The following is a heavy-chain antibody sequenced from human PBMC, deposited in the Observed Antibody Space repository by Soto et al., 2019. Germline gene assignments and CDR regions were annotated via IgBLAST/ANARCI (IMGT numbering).Heavy chain of an antibody. D-gene: IGHD4-17*01. J-gene: IGHJ4*02. Sequence: QVQLVESGGGVVQPGRSLRLSCAASGFTFSSYAMHWVRQAPGKGLEWVAVISYDGTYKYYADSVKGRFTISRDNXENTLYLQMNSLRAEDTAVYYCARGDYGDYFGPDYWGQGTLVTVSS. V-gene: IGHV3-30*04. CDR1: GFTFSSYA. CDR2: ISYDGTYK. CDR3: ARGDYGDYFGPDY.